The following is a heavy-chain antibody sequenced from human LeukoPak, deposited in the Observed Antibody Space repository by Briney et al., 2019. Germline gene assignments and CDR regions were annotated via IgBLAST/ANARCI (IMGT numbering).Heavy chain of an antibody. CDR3: ARESSGSYDY. CDR2: IYST. J-gene: IGHJ4*02. Sequence: SETLSLTCTVSGGSISSYSWSWIRQPAGKGLEWIGRIYSTNYNPSLKSRVTMSVDTPKNQFSLKLSSVTAADTAVYYCARESSGSYDYWGQGTLVTVSS. V-gene: IGHV4-4*07. CDR1: GGSISSYS. D-gene: IGHD3-22*01.